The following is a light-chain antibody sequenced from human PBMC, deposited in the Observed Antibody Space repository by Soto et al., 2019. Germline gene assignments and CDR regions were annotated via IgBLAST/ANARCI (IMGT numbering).Light chain of an antibody. CDR2: DAS. Sequence: EIVLTQSPATVSLSPGERATLSCRASHSVSNYLAWYQQKPGQAPRLLIYDASNRATGIPARFSGSGSGTDFTLTINSLEPEDFAVYYCQQRSNWPLTFGGGTKVEIK. CDR3: QQRSNWPLT. V-gene: IGKV3-11*01. CDR1: HSVSNY. J-gene: IGKJ4*01.